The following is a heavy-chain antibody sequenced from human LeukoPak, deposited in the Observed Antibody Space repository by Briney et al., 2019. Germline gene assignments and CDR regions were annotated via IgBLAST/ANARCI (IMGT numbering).Heavy chain of an antibody. CDR3: AKAVGSSGYFSRDAFDI. CDR1: GFTFSSYA. Sequence: QPGGALRLSCAASGFTFSSYAMSWVRQAPGKGLECVSAISNNGNSTYYAESVKGRFTIYRDNSKKKLYLQMNSLRDEDTAVYYCAKAVGSSGYFSRDAFDIWGQGTMVTVSS. V-gene: IGHV3-23*01. D-gene: IGHD3-22*01. J-gene: IGHJ3*02. CDR2: ISNNGNST.